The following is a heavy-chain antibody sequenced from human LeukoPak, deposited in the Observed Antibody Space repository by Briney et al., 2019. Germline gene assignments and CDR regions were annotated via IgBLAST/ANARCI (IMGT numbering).Heavy chain of an antibody. CDR1: GYTFTSYG. Sequence: ASVKVSCKASGYTFTSYGISWVRQAPGQGLEWMGWISAYNGNTNYAQKLQGRVTMTTDTSTSTAYMELRSLRSDDTAVYYCARAHYDSSGYYYMGTARDAFDIWGQGTMVIVSS. D-gene: IGHD3-22*01. CDR3: ARAHYDSSGYYYMGTARDAFDI. CDR2: ISAYNGNT. J-gene: IGHJ3*02. V-gene: IGHV1-18*01.